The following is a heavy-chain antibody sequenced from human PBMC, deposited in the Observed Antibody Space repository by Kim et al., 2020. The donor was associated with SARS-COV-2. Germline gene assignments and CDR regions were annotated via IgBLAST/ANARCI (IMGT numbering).Heavy chain of an antibody. CDR3: ARDREQQLVHWFDP. V-gene: IGHV4-59*01. D-gene: IGHD6-13*01. Sequence: NPSLKSRVTISVDTSKNQFSLKLSSVTAADTAVYYCARDREQQLVHWFDPWGQGTLVTVSS. J-gene: IGHJ5*02.